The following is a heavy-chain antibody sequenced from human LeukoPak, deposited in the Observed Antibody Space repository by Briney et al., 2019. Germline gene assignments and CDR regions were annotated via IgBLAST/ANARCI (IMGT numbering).Heavy chain of an antibody. CDR2: IYTSGST. CDR3: ARQRSGSGPFDY. J-gene: IGHJ4*02. D-gene: IGHD3-10*01. Sequence: SETLSLTCTVSGGSISSYYWSWIRQPPGKGLEWIGYIYTSGSTNYNPSLKSRVTISVDTSKNQFSLKLSPVTAADTAVYYCARQRSGSGPFDYWGQGTLVTVSS. CDR1: GGSISSYY. V-gene: IGHV4-4*09.